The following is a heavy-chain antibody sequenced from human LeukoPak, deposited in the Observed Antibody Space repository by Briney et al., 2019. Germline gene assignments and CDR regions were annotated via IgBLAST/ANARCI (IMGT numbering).Heavy chain of an antibody. D-gene: IGHD1-26*01. CDR2: IIPIFGTA. V-gene: IGHV1-69*13. CDR3: ARDGGSSIPYLAFDI. Sequence: SVKVSCKASGGTFSSYAISWVRQAPGQGLEWMGGIIPIFGTANYAQKFQGRVTITADESTSTAYMELSSLRSEDTAVYYCARDGGSSIPYLAFDIWGQGTMVTVSS. J-gene: IGHJ3*02. CDR1: GGTFSSYA.